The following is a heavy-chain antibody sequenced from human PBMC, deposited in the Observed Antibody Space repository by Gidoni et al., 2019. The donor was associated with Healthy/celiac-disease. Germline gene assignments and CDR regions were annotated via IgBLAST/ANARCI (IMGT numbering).Heavy chain of an antibody. D-gene: IGHD2-8*01. CDR1: GFTFSSYA. CDR2: ISGSGGST. V-gene: IGHV3-23*01. J-gene: IGHJ6*02. CDR3: AKSVTRSPGGMDV. Sequence: EVQLLESGGGVVQPGGSLRLPCAASGFTFSSYAMSWVRQAPGKGLEWVSAISGSGGSTYYADSVKGRFTISRDNSKNTLYLQMNSLRAEDTAVYYCAKSVTRSPGGMDVWGQGTTVTVSS.